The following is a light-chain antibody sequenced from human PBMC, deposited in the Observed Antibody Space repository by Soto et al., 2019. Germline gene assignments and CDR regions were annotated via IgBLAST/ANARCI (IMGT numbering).Light chain of an antibody. CDR1: QTVNSDY. J-gene: IGKJ5*01. Sequence: ESRLTQSPRTLSLSPGETATLSCRASQTVNSDYLAWFQQRPGQAPRLLIFATSRRATGIPARFSGSGSGTDFTLTVSSLEPEDFVLYFCQQRSVWPITFGQGTRLEIK. V-gene: IGKV3D-20*02. CDR2: ATS. CDR3: QQRSVWPIT.